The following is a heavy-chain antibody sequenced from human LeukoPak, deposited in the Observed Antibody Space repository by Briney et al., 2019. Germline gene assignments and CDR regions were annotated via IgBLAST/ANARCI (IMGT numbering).Heavy chain of an antibody. D-gene: IGHD2-21*02. V-gene: IGHV4-4*07. CDR2: IYMTGDT. CDR3: AREWVYCGGDCYLRYFDL. CDR1: GDSISSSY. Sequence: PSETLSLTCTVSGDSISSSYWSWIRQPAGKGLEWIGRIYMTGDTNYNPSLKSRVTMSVDTSKNQFSLKLYSVTAADTAVYYCAREWVYCGGDCYLRYFDLWGRGTLVTVSS. J-gene: IGHJ2*01.